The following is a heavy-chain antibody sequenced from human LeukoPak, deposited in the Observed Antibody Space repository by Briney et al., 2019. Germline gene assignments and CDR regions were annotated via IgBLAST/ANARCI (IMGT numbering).Heavy chain of an antibody. CDR1: GYTFTSYD. D-gene: IGHD3-10*01. J-gene: IGHJ5*02. CDR3: ARGSIPGYYGSGSYYNPELHWFDP. CDR2: MNPNSGNT. Sequence: ASVKVSCKASGYTFTSYDINWVRQATGQGLEWMGWMNPNSGNTGYAQKFQGRVTMTRSTSISTAYMELSSLRSEDTAVYYCARGSIPGYYGSGSYYNPELHWFDPWGQGTLVTVSS. V-gene: IGHV1-8*01.